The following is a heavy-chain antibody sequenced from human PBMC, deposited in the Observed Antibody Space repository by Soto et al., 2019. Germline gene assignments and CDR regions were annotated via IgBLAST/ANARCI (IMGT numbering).Heavy chain of an antibody. D-gene: IGHD2-21*01. CDR3: ARDLLWSAQKPMDF. CDR2: IDPNSGGT. V-gene: IGHV1-2*02. Sequence: GASVKVSCKASGYTFSGYNMHWVRQAPGQGLEWMGWIDPNSGGTTFARKFQGRVTMMSDTSIGTAYMELTNLTSDDTAAYFCARDLLWSAQKPMDFWGQGTLVTVSS. J-gene: IGHJ4*02. CDR1: GYTFSGYN.